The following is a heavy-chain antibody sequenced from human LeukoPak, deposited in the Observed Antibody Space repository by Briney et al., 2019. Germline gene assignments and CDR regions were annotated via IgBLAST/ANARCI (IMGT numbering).Heavy chain of an antibody. CDR3: ARIKRVLRPFNWFDP. CDR1: GYTFTSYD. Sequence: ASVKVSCKASGYTFTSYDINWVRQATGQGLEWMGWMNPNSGNTGYAQKFQGRVTMTRNTSISTAYMELSSLRSEDTAVYYCARIKRVLRPFNWFDPWGQGTLVTVSS. D-gene: IGHD3-3*01. CDR2: MNPNSGNT. V-gene: IGHV1-8*01. J-gene: IGHJ5*02.